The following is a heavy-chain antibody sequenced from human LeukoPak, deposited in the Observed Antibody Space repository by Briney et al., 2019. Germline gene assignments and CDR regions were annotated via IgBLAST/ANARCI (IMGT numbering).Heavy chain of an antibody. CDR3: ARNYDYVWGSYRERCYFDY. V-gene: IGHV4-31*03. Sequence: SETLSLTCTVSGGSISSGGYYWSWIRQHPGKGLEWIGYIYYSGSTYYNPSLKSRVTISVDTSKNQFSLKLSSATAADTAVYYCARNYDYVWGSYRERCYFDYWGQGTLVTVSS. J-gene: IGHJ4*02. CDR2: IYYSGST. D-gene: IGHD3-16*02. CDR1: GGSISSGGYY.